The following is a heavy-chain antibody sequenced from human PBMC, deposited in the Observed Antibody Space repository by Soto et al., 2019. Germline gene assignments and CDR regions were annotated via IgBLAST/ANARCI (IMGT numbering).Heavy chain of an antibody. J-gene: IGHJ5*02. D-gene: IGHD2-2*01. Sequence: QVQLVESGGGVVQPGRSLRLSCAASGFTFSSYGMHWVRQAPGKGLEWVAAIWYDGSNKYYADSVKGRFTISRDNSKNTLYLQMISLRAEDTAVYYCARGPNFGVVVPAAIGWFSPWGQGTLVTVSS. V-gene: IGHV3-33*01. CDR3: ARGPNFGVVVPAAIGWFSP. CDR2: IWYDGSNK. CDR1: GFTFSSYG.